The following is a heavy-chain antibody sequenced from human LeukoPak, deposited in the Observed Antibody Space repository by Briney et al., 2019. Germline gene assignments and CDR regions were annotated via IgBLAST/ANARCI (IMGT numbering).Heavy chain of an antibody. D-gene: IGHD5-12*01. CDR3: AKDSVKYSGYDYFDY. V-gene: IGHV3-30*18. Sequence: GGSLRLSCAASGFTFSSYGMHWVRQAPGKGLEWVAVISYDGSNKYYADSVKGRFTISRDNSKNTLYLQMNSLRAEDTAVYYCAKDSVKYSGYDYFDYWGQGTLVTVSS. CDR2: ISYDGSNK. CDR1: GFTFSSYG. J-gene: IGHJ4*02.